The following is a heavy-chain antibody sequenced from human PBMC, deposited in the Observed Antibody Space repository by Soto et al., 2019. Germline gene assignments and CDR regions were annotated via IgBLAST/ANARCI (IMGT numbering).Heavy chain of an antibody. CDR2: ISAYNGNT. J-gene: IGHJ6*03. V-gene: IGHV1-18*01. CDR1: GYTFTSYG. D-gene: IGHD2-8*02. Sequence: QVQLVQSGAEVKKPGASVKVSCKASGYTFTSYGISWVRQAPGQGLEWMGWISAYNGNTNYAQKLQGRVTMTTDTSTSTDYMELRSLRSDDTAVYYCARDQNHAYVAPGDYYYMDVWGKGTTVTVSS. CDR3: ARDQNHAYVAPGDYYYMDV.